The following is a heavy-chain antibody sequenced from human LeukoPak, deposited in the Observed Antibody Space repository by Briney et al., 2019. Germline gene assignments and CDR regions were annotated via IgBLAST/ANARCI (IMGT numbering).Heavy chain of an antibody. D-gene: IGHD3-22*01. J-gene: IGHJ5*02. CDR1: GGSISSYY. CDR2: IYYSGST. CDR3: ARGGRGLYYYDSSGYYRNWFDP. V-gene: IGHV4-59*01. Sequence: PSETLSLTCTVSGGSISSYYWSWIRQPPGKGLEWIGYIYYSGSTNYNPSLKSRVTISVDTSKNQFSLKLSSVTAADTAVYYCARGGRGLYYYDSSGYYRNWFDPWGQGTLVTVSS.